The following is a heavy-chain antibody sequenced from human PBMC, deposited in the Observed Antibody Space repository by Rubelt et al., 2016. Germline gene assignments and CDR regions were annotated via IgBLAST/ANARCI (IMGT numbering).Heavy chain of an antibody. CDR1: GGSFSGYY. CDR2: INHSGST. J-gene: IGHJ4*02. D-gene: IGHD3-10*01. Sequence: VQLQQWGAGLLKPSETLSLTCAVYGGSFSGYYWSWIRQPPGKGLEWIGEINHSGSTNYNPSLKSRVTISGYTSKYQFSLKLISVTASDTAVYYCASRGRYYGSGSYPPRTGIVDYWGQGTLVTVSS. CDR3: ASRGRYYGSGSYPPRTGIVDY. V-gene: IGHV4-34*01.